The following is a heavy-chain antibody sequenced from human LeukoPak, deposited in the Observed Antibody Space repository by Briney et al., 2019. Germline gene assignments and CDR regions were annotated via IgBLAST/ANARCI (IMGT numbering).Heavy chain of an antibody. V-gene: IGHV4-59*04. D-gene: IGHD1-20*01. CDR3: ARDYNWNPDY. CDR1: GFTFSRYA. Sequence: GSLRLSCSASGFTFSRYAMHWIRQPPGMGLEWIGTISYSGTTYYNPSLKSRVTISLDTSKNQFSLKLTSVTAADTAVYYCARDYNWNPDYWGQGTLVTVSS. J-gene: IGHJ4*02. CDR2: ISYSGTT.